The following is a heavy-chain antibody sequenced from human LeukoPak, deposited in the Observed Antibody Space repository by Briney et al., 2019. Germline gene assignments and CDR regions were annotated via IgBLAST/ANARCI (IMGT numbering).Heavy chain of an antibody. Sequence: ASVKVSFKASGYTFTGYYMHWVRQAPGQGLEWMGWINPNSGGTNYAQKFQGRVTMTRDTSISTAYMELSRLRSDDTAVYYCARDPTRYSYGYYYFDYWGQGTLVTVSS. CDR2: INPNSGGT. CDR3: ARDPTRYSYGYYYFDY. V-gene: IGHV1-2*02. D-gene: IGHD5-18*01. J-gene: IGHJ4*02. CDR1: GYTFTGYY.